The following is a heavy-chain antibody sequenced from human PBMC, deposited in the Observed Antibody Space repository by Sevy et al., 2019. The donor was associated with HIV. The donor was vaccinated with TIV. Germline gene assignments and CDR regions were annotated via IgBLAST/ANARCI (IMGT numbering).Heavy chain of an antibody. CDR1: GDSISGYY. CDR3: ARGGPDYYYGMDV. D-gene: IGHD3-10*01. V-gene: IGHV4-59*01. CDR2: IYYTRST. Sequence: SETLSLTCNVSGDSISGYYWSWIRQPPGKGLEWIGYIYYTRSTNYNPSLKSRVTISKDTSKNQVSLKLGSVIVADTAVYYCARGGPDYYYGMDVWGQGTTVTVSS. J-gene: IGHJ6*02.